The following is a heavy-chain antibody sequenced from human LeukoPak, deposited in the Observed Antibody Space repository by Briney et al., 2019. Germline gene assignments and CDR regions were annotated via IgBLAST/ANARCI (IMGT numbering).Heavy chain of an antibody. CDR3: AKDDYGDWPPVFDS. Sequence: GGSLRLSCAASGCMFSTYAMSWVRQAPGRGLEWVSAISGSGDSTEYADSVKGRFTISRENSQNTLYLQMNSLRVEDTATYYCAKDDYGDWPPVFDSWGPGTLVTVSS. CDR1: GCMFSTYA. CDR2: ISGSGDST. J-gene: IGHJ4*02. D-gene: IGHD4-17*01. V-gene: IGHV3-23*01.